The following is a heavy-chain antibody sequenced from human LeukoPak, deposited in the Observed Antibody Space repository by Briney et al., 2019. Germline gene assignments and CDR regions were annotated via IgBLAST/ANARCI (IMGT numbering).Heavy chain of an antibody. CDR2: IYYSGNT. J-gene: IGHJ2*01. CDR1: DGSISSSSYY. V-gene: IGHV4-39*07. CDR3: ARSTRYFDWLVAIDWYFDL. D-gene: IGHD3-9*01. Sequence: SETLSLTCTVSDGSISSSSYYWGWIRQPPGKGLEWIGNIYYSGNTYYNPSLKSRVTISVDTSKNQFSLKLISVTAADTAVYYCARSTRYFDWLVAIDWYFDLWGRGTQVIVSS.